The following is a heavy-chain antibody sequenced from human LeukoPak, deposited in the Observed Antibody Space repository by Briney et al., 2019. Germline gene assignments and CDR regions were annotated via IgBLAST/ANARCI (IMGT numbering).Heavy chain of an antibody. D-gene: IGHD2-8*01. CDR3: ANSYCTNGVCYEFDY. Sequence: PSETLSLTCAVSGYSISSGYYWGWIRQPPGKGLEWIGSIYHSGSTYYNPSLKSRVTISVDTSKNQFSLKLSSVTAADTAVYYCANSYCTNGVCYEFDYWGQGTLVTVSS. CDR2: IYHSGST. J-gene: IGHJ4*02. CDR1: GYSISSGYY. V-gene: IGHV4-38-2*01.